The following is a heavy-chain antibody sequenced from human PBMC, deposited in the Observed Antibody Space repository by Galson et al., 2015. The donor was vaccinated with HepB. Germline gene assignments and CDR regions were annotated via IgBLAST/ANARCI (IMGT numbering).Heavy chain of an antibody. CDR1: GFNFGRYA. Sequence: SLRLSCAASGFNFGRYAMTWVRQAPGKGLEWVSGISDTGDTIYYADSVKGRFTISRDNFKNTLHLQMNSLRAEDTATYYCAKGRYCSRTTCLQSHWGQGTLVTVSS. D-gene: IGHD2-2*01. CDR2: ISDTGDTI. V-gene: IGHV3-23*01. J-gene: IGHJ4*02. CDR3: AKGRYCSRTTCLQSH.